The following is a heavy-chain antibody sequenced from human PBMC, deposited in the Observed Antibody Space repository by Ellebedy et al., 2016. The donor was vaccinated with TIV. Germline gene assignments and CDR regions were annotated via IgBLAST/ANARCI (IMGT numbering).Heavy chain of an antibody. J-gene: IGHJ6*02. V-gene: IGHV3-49*03. D-gene: IGHD4-23*01. CDR2: IRSKAYGGTT. CDR3: TTPTTVVNGYGMDV. Sequence: GESLKISXTASGFTFGDYAMSWFRQAPGKGLEWVGFIRSKAYGGTTEYAASVKGRFTISRDDSKNTLYLQMNSLKTEDTAVYYCTTPTTVVNGYGMDVWGQGTTVTVSS. CDR1: GFTFGDYA.